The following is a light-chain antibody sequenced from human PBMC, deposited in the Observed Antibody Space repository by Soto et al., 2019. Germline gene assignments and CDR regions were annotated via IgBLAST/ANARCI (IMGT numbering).Light chain of an antibody. CDR3: QQYGSSPPST. Sequence: EIVLTQSPGTLSFSPGERATLSCRASHSVSSSYLAWYQQKPGQAPRLLIYGASSRATGIPDRFSGSGSGTDFTLTISRLEPEDFAVYYCQQYGSSPPSTFGQGTRLEIK. J-gene: IGKJ5*01. V-gene: IGKV3-20*01. CDR2: GAS. CDR1: HSVSSSY.